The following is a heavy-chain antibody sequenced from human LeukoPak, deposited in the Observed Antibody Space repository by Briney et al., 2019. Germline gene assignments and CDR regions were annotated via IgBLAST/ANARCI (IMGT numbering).Heavy chain of an antibody. CDR3: ARDTTGFPDDY. CDR2: IWYDGSNK. D-gene: IGHD4-17*01. V-gene: IGHV3-33*01. CDR1: GFTFSSYG. J-gene: IGHJ4*02. Sequence: GGSLSLSCAASGFTFSSYGMHWVRQAPGKGLEWVAVIWYDGSNKYYADSVKGRFTISRDNSKNTLYLQMNSLRAEDTAVYYCARDTTGFPDDYWGQGTLVTVSS.